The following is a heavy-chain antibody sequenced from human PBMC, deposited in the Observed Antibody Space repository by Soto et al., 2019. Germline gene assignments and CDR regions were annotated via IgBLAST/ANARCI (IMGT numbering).Heavy chain of an antibody. CDR2: ISSSSSTI. CDR3: ARDTVLRFLEWLPSLGIYYMDV. V-gene: IGHV3-48*01. Sequence: WGSLRLSCAASGFTFDDYAMHWVRQAPGKGLEWVSYISSSSSTIYYADSVKGRFTISRDNAKNSLYLQMNSLRAEDTAVYYCARDTVLRFLEWLPSLGIYYMDVWGKGTTVTVSS. D-gene: IGHD3-3*01. CDR1: GFTFDDYA. J-gene: IGHJ6*03.